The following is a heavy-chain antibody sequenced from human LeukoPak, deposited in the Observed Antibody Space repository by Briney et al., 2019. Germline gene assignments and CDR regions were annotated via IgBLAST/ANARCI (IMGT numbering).Heavy chain of an antibody. CDR3: ATVPGGGYYNYYMGV. D-gene: IGHD5-12*01. J-gene: IGHJ6*03. CDR2: IKQDGSEK. CDR1: GFTFSSYW. V-gene: IGHV3-7*01. Sequence: GGSLRLSCAASGFTFSSYWMSWVRQAPGKGLEWVANIKQDGSEKYYVDSVKGRFTVSRDNARNSLYLQINSLRAGDTAVYYCATVPGGGYYNYYMGVWGKGTTVTVSS.